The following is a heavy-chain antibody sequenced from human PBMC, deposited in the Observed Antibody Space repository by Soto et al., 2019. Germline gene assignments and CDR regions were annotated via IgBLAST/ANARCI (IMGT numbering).Heavy chain of an antibody. CDR1: GFTFSSYS. J-gene: IGHJ4*02. V-gene: IGHV3-21*01. CDR3: ARDWELPFDY. Sequence: EVQLVESGGGLVKPGGSLRLCCAASGFTFSSYSMNWVRQAPGKGLEWVSSISTSSTYIYYADSLKGRFTISRDNAKNSLYLQMDSLRDEDTAVYYCARDWELPFDYWGQGTLVTVSS. D-gene: IGHD1-7*01. CDR2: ISTSSTYI.